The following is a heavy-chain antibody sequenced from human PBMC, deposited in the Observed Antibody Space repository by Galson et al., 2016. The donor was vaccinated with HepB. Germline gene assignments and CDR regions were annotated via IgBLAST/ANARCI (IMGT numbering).Heavy chain of an antibody. J-gene: IGHJ4*02. V-gene: IGHV3-23*01. CDR2: ISGDGDTT. D-gene: IGHD1-26*01. CDR1: GFTFSSSA. Sequence: SLRLSCAASGFTFSSSAMSWVRQAPGKGLEWVSAISGDGDTTYYADSVKGRFTISKDNSKNTLHLQVSSLRAEDTAVYYCAKGEAYDSWGQGTLVTVSS. CDR3: AKGEAYDS.